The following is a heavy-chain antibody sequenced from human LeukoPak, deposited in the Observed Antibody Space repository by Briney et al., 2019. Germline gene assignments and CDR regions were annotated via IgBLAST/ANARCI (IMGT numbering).Heavy chain of an antibody. CDR3: ARDRYCSGGSRYSIGYTN. CDR1: GFTFSSYW. D-gene: IGHD2-15*01. J-gene: IGHJ4*02. CDR2: IKQDGSEK. Sequence: GGSLRLSCAASGFTFSSYWMSWVSQAPGKGLEWVANIKQDGSEKYYVDSVKGRFTISRDNAKNSLYLQMNSLRAEDTAVYYCARDRYCSGGSRYSIGYTNWGQGTLVTVSS. V-gene: IGHV3-7*03.